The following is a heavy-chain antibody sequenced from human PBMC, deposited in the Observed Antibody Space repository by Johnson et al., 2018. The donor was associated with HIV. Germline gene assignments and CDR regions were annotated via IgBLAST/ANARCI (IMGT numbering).Heavy chain of an antibody. CDR1: GFTFSSYG. Sequence: QVQLVESGGGVVQPGGSLRLSCVASGFTFSSYGMHWVRQAPGKGLEWVAFIRYDGSNKYYADSVKGRFTISRDNSKNTLYLQMNSLRAEDTAVYYCARDITAARPSAFDIWGQGTMVTVSS. V-gene: IGHV3-30*02. J-gene: IGHJ3*02. CDR2: IRYDGSNK. CDR3: ARDITAARPSAFDI. D-gene: IGHD6-6*01.